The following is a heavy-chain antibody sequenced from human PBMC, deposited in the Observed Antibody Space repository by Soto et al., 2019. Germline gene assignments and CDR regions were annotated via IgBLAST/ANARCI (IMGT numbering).Heavy chain of an antibody. J-gene: IGHJ4*02. V-gene: IGHV3-74*01. CDR2: MSEDGSTA. Sequence: GGSRRLSCAVAGFTFSAYWMHWVRQVPGKGLTWVSRMSEDGSTASYADSVKGRVVISTDNAKNSLYLEMNTLRADDSGLYYCARGPRVSSTGTGAHWGRGTLVTVSS. CDR1: GFTFSAYW. CDR3: ARGPRVSSTGTGAH. D-gene: IGHD1-1*01.